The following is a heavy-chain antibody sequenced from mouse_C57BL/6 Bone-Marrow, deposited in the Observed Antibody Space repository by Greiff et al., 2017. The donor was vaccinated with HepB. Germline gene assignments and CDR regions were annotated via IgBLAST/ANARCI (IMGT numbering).Heavy chain of an antibody. J-gene: IGHJ3*01. D-gene: IGHD2-4*01. V-gene: IGHV1-47*01. CDR3: ARYDYDGAWFAY. CDR1: GYTFTTYP. CDR2: FHPYNDDT. Sequence: QVHVKQSGAELVKPGASVKMSCKASGYTFTTYPIEWMKQNHGKSLEWIGNFHPYNDDTKYNEKFKGKATLTVEKSSSTVYLELSRLTSDDSAVYYCARYDYDGAWFAYWGQGTLVTVSA.